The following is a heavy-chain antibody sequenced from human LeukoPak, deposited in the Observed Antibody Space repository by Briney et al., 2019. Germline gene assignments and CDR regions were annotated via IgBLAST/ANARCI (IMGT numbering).Heavy chain of an antibody. Sequence: PGGSLRLSCAASGFIFSSYGMHWVRQAPGKGLERVAYISYDGNRKDYADSVKGRFTVSRDNFKNTLFLQMNSLRIEDTAVYYCARAVPGIAVAGTLDYWGQGTLVTVSS. CDR3: ARAVPGIAVAGTLDY. J-gene: IGHJ4*02. CDR2: ISYDGNRK. CDR1: GFIFSSYG. D-gene: IGHD6-19*01. V-gene: IGHV3-30*02.